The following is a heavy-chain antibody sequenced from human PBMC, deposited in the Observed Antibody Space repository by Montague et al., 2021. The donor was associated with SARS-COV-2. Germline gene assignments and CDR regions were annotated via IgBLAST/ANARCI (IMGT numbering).Heavy chain of an antibody. J-gene: IGHJ5*02. Sequence: SETLSLTCTVSAGSITNYYWSWIRQSAGKGLGWIGRIYTSGDTNCNPSLKSRFTVSVDTSKSQFSLNLSCMTAADTAVYYCAREVGSYSDWRPDTWGQGTLVTVSS. CDR2: IYTSGDT. V-gene: IGHV4-4*07. D-gene: IGHD3-10*01. CDR3: AREVGSYSDWRPDT. CDR1: AGSITNYY.